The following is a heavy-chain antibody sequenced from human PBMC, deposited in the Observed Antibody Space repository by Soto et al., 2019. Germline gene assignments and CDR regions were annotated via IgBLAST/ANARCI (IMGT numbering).Heavy chain of an antibody. CDR2: IYTSASI. D-gene: IGHD6-19*01. CDR3: AGDREAGYNFYYGMDV. V-gene: IGHV4-4*07. Sequence: SETLSLTCSVSGADINTYSWTWIRQPAGKGLEWIGRIYTSASINYNPSLKGRVTLSVDTSTNQVSLRLASVTAADTAIYYCAGDREAGYNFYYGMDVWGQGTTVTVSS. CDR1: GADINTYS. J-gene: IGHJ6*02.